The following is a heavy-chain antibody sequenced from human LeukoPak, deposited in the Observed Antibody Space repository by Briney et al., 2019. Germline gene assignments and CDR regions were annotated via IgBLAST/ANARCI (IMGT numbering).Heavy chain of an antibody. CDR3: ARGEGALDAFIS. J-gene: IGHJ3*02. CDR1: GYSFSSYD. Sequence: ASVKVSCKASGYSFSSYDISWVRQAPGQGLEWMGRINTYNGNTDYAQKLQGRVAMTTETSTTTAYMELKTLRSDDSAVYYCARGEGALDAFISGAKGQWSSSLQ. V-gene: IGHV1-18*01. CDR2: INTYNGNT.